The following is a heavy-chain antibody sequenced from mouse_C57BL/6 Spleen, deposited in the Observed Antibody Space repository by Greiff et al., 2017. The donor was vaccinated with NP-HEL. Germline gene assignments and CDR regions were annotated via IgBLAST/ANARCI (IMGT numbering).Heavy chain of an antibody. Sequence: VQLQQSGAELVRPGASVTLSCKASGYTFTDYEMHWVKQTPVHGLEWIGAIDPETGGTAYNQKFKGKAILTADKSSSTAYMELRSLTSEDSAVYYCTRGGSSGSLGFAYWGQGTLVTVSA. CDR1: GYTFTDYE. CDR3: TRGGSSGSLGFAY. D-gene: IGHD3-2*02. J-gene: IGHJ3*01. V-gene: IGHV1-15*01. CDR2: IDPETGGT.